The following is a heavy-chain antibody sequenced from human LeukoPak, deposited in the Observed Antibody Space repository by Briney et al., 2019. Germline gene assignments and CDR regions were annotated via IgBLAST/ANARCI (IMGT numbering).Heavy chain of an antibody. Sequence: GGSLRLSCAVSGLRFIDAWVDWVRQAPGKGLEWVGRIKSKAAGGTPDYSTPVKGRLTISRDDSKNMVYLEMNSLRAEDTAVYYCARASIAVAAGLQYWGQGTLVTVSS. CDR3: ARASIAVAAGLQY. D-gene: IGHD6-19*01. CDR2: IKSKAAGGTP. J-gene: IGHJ4*02. CDR1: GLRFIDAW. V-gene: IGHV3-15*01.